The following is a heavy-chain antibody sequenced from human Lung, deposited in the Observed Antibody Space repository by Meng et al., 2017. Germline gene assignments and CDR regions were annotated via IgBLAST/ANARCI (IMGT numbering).Heavy chain of an antibody. J-gene: IGHJ4*02. CDR3: AIDRGYSSSTFVDH. CDR1: GFKFSNCA. V-gene: IGHV3-23*01. Sequence: EVQLLESGGELVQPGGSLGLAWAGSGFKFSNCAMSWVRQAPGKGPEWVSAISDNGGSTYYRDSVKGRFTMSRDNSKNTLYLQMNSLRAEDTAVYYCAIDRGYSSSTFVDHWGQGTLVTVSS. CDR2: ISDNGGST. D-gene: IGHD6-6*01.